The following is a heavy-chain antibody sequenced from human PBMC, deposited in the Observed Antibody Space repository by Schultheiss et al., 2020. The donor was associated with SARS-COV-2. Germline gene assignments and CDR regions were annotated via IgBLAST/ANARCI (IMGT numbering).Heavy chain of an antibody. CDR2: INHSGRT. J-gene: IGHJ6*03. CDR3: ARVQGLTGYYMPTKGYYYYYMDV. Sequence: SETLSLTCTVSGGSISSGGYYWSWIRQLPGKGLEWIGDINHSGRTNYSPSLKSRVTISTDMSKNQISLRLSSVTAADTAVYYCARVQGLTGYYMPTKGYYYYYMDVWGKGTTVTVSS. D-gene: IGHD3-9*01. CDR1: GGSISSGGYY. V-gene: IGHV4-61*08.